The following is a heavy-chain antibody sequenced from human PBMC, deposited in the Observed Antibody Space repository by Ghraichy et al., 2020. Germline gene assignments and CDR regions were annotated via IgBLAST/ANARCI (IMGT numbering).Heavy chain of an antibody. J-gene: IGHJ3*02. V-gene: IGHV3-21*01. CDR3: ASRPGGNNAFDI. Sequence: GGSLRLSCAASGFTFSSYSMNWVRQAPGKGLEWVSSISSSSSYIYYADSVKGRFTISRDNAKNSLYLQMNSLRAEDTAVYYCASRPGGNNAFDIWGQGTMVTVSS. CDR1: GFTFSSYS. D-gene: IGHD4-23*01. CDR2: ISSSSSYI.